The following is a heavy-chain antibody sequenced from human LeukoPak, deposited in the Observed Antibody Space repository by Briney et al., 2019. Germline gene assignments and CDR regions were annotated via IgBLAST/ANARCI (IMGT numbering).Heavy chain of an antibody. Sequence: PSETLSLTCTVSGGSISSYCWSWIRQPPGKGLEWIGYIYYSGSTNYNPSLKSRVTISVDTSKNQFSLKLSSVTAADTAVYYCARRGTAADWFDPWGQGTLVTVSS. CDR1: GGSISSYC. J-gene: IGHJ5*02. V-gene: IGHV4-59*08. CDR3: ARRGTAADWFDP. CDR2: IYYSGST. D-gene: IGHD3-16*01.